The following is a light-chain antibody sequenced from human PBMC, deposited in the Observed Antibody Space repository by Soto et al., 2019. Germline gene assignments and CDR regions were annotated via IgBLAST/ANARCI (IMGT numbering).Light chain of an antibody. V-gene: IGLV4-69*01. CDR2: LNSDGSH. CDR1: SGHSSYA. Sequence: QSVLTQSPSASASLGASVKLTCTLSSGHSSYAIAWHQQQPEKSPRYLMKLNSDGSHSKGDGIPDRFSGSSSGAERYLTISSLQSEDEADYSCQTWGSGTVVFGGGTKLTVL. CDR3: QTWGSGTVV. J-gene: IGLJ2*01.